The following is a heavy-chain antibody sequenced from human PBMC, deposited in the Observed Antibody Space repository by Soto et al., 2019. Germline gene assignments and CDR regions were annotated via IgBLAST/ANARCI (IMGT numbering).Heavy chain of an antibody. V-gene: IGHV3-30-3*01. J-gene: IGHJ4*02. Sequence: QVQLVESGGGVVQPGRSLRLSCAASGFSFSYHAMHWVRQAPGKGLEWVADISYDGNNKYYADSVKGRVTISRDNSRNTLYLQMSSLRPEDTAVYYCARYSIAVAGTGFYFDSCGQGTLVTVSS. CDR2: ISYDGNNK. D-gene: IGHD6-19*01. CDR3: ARYSIAVAGTGFYFDS. CDR1: GFSFSYHA.